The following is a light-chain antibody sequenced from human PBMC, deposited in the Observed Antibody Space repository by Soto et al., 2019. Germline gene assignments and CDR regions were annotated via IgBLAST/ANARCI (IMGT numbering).Light chain of an antibody. CDR3: QSYDSSLSGSGV. CDR1: SSNIGAGYD. J-gene: IGLJ1*01. Sequence: QSVLTQPPSVSGAPGQRVTISCTGSSSNIGAGYDVHWYQQLPGTAPKLLIYGNNNRPSGVPDRFSGSKSGNSASLAITGLQAEDEADYYCQSYDSSLSGSGVFGTGTKVTVL. CDR2: GNN. V-gene: IGLV1-40*01.